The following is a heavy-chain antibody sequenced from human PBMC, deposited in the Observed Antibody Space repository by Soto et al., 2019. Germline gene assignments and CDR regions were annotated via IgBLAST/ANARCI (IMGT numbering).Heavy chain of an antibody. V-gene: IGHV3-30-3*01. CDR3: ARDPMGRYYGSGSYYFDD. Sequence: QVQLVESGGGVVQPGRSLRLSCAASGFTFSSYAMHWVRQAPGKGLEWVAVISYDGSNKYYADSVKGRFTISRDNSKNTLYLQMNSLRAEDTAVYYCARDPMGRYYGSGSYYFDDWGQGTLGTVSS. J-gene: IGHJ4*02. D-gene: IGHD3-10*01. CDR1: GFTFSSYA. CDR2: ISYDGSNK.